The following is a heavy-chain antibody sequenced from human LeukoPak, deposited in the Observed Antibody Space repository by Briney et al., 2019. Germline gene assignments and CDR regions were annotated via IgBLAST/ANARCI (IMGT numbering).Heavy chain of an antibody. D-gene: IGHD6-13*01. Sequence: PSETLSLTCTVSGGSISSSSYYWGWIRQPPGKGMEWIGSISYSGSTYHNPSLKSRVTISLDTSKNQFSLRRSSVTAADTAVYYCARDTVSSWPQKDAFDIWGQGTMVTVSS. CDR2: ISYSGST. V-gene: IGHV4-39*07. CDR1: GGSISSSSYY. CDR3: ARDTVSSWPQKDAFDI. J-gene: IGHJ3*02.